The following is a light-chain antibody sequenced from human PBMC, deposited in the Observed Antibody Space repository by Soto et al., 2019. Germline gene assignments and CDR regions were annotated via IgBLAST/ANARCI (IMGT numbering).Light chain of an antibody. CDR2: ATS. J-gene: IGKJ4*01. CDR3: QQSYSFPRT. V-gene: IGKV1-39*01. CDR1: QSISSY. Sequence: IQMNEPPSFLYASVGDSVNLTCRASQSISSYVNWYQQKPGRAPKILIYATSVLQGGVPSRFSGSQSGTEFTLTISSLQPEDFATYYCQQSYSFPRTFGGGTKVDIK.